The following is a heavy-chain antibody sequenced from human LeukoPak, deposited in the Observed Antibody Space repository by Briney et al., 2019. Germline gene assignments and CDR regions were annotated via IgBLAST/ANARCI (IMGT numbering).Heavy chain of an antibody. V-gene: IGHV4-34*01. CDR2: INHSGST. CDR3: ARGDSYDFQFDP. D-gene: IGHD3-22*01. Sequence: SETLSLTCAVYGGSFSGYYWSWIRQPPGKGLEWIGEINHSGSTNYNPSLKSRVTISVDTSKNQFSLKLSSVTAADTAVYYCARGDSYDFQFDPWGQGTLVTVSS. J-gene: IGHJ5*02. CDR1: GGSFSGYY.